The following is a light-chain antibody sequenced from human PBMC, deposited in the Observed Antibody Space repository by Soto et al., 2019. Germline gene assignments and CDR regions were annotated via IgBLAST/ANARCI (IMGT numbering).Light chain of an antibody. Sequence: QSVLTQPPSASGTPGQRVTISCSASSGSLSVDWYQHLPGTAPKLLIYSNYQRPSGVPDRFSGSKSGTSASLVTSGLQSEDDADYYCAGRHDSLSGLYVFGTGTKLTVL. J-gene: IGLJ1*01. CDR3: AGRHDSLSGLYV. CDR1: SGSLS. V-gene: IGLV1-44*01. CDR2: SNY.